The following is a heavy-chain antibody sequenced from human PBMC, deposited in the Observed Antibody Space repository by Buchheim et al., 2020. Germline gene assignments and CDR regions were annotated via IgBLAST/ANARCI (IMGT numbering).Heavy chain of an antibody. CDR2: INSVSSTM. CDR1: GFTFSSYS. Sequence: EVQLVESGGGFVQPGGSLRLSCAASGFTFSSYSMNWVRQAPGKGLEWISYINSVSSTMHYADSVKGRFTVSRDNVQKSLYLQMNSLRDEDTAVYYCVRDRSSLIDYWGQGTL. CDR3: VRDRSSLIDY. J-gene: IGHJ4*02. D-gene: IGHD2-2*01. V-gene: IGHV3-48*02.